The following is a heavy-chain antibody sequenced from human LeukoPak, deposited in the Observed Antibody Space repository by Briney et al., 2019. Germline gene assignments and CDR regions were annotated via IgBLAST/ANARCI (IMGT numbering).Heavy chain of an antibody. V-gene: IGHV3-30*02. Sequence: GGSLRLSCAASGFTFSSYGMHWVRQAPGKGLEWVAFIRYDGSNKYYADSVKGRFTIPRDNSKNTLYLQMNSPRAEDTAVYYCAKDEWVAAAGTALTWYYYGMDVWGQGTTVTVSS. J-gene: IGHJ6*02. CDR3: AKDEWVAAAGTALTWYYYGMDV. CDR2: IRYDGSNK. CDR1: GFTFSSYG. D-gene: IGHD6-13*01.